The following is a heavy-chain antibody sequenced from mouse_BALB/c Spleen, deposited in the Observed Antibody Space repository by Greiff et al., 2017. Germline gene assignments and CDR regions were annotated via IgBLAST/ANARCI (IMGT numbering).Heavy chain of an antibody. V-gene: IGHV2-2*02. D-gene: IGHD2-4*01. CDR3: AREEGYDYRAWFAY. Sequence: VHLVESGPGLVQPSHSLSITCTVSGFSLTSYGVHWVRQSPGKGLEWLGVIWSGGSTDYNAAFISRLSISKDNSKSQVFFKMNSLQANDTAIYYCAREEGYDYRAWFAYWGQGTLVTVSA. CDR1: GFSLTSYG. CDR2: IWSGGST. J-gene: IGHJ3*01.